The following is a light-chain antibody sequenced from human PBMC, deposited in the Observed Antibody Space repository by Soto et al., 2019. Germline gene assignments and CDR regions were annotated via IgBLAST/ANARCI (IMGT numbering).Light chain of an antibody. CDR3: QQYDTFLT. CDR1: QDISNH. J-gene: IGKJ5*01. Sequence: DIQMTQSPSSLSASVGDRVTITCQASQDISNHLNWYHQKPGKAPKLLIYDASNLETGVPSRFSGSGSGTDFTFTISSLQPEDIATYYCQQYDTFLTFGQGTRLEIK. CDR2: DAS. V-gene: IGKV1-33*01.